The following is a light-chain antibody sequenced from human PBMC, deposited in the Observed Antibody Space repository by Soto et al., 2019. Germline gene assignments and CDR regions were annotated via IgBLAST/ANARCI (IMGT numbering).Light chain of an antibody. V-gene: IGLV1-44*01. Sequence: QSVLTQPPSASGTPGQRVTISCSGSSSNIGRDLVSWYQHLPGTAPKLLIYSNNHRPSGVPYRFSGSKSCTSASLAISGLQYEDEAHYHCAAWDGSLNGWVFGGGTKLTVL. CDR3: AAWDGSLNGWV. CDR2: SNN. J-gene: IGLJ3*02. CDR1: SSNIGRDL.